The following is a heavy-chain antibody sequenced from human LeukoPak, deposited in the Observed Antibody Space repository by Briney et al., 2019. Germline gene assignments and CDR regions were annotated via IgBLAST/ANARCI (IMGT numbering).Heavy chain of an antibody. CDR3: ARGGKATVVTM. J-gene: IGHJ4*02. CDR2: IYSSGST. V-gene: IGHV4-4*07. CDR1: GGSINSYY. D-gene: IGHD4-23*01. Sequence: PSETLSLTCTVSGGSINSYYWSWIRQPAGKGLEWIGRIYSSGSTNYNPSLKSRVSMSVDTSKNQFSLKLTSVTAADAAVYYCARGGKATVVTMWGQGILVTVSS.